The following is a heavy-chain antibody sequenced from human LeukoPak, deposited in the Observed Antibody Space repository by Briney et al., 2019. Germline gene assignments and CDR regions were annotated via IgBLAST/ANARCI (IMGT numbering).Heavy chain of an antibody. J-gene: IGHJ4*02. V-gene: IGHV4-59*12. CDR3: ARGLDLVVVAATRGAYFDY. CDR2: IYYSGST. CDR1: GGSISSYY. Sequence: SETLSLTCTVSGGSISSYYWSWIRQPPGKGLEWIGYIYYSGSTNYNPSLKSRVTISVDTSKNQFSLKLSSVTAADTAVYYCARGLDLVVVAATRGAYFDYWGQGTLVTVSS. D-gene: IGHD2-15*01.